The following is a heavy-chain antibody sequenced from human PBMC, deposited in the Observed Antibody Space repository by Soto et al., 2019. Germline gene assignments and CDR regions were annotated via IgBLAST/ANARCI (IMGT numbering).Heavy chain of an antibody. CDR1: GYTFTSYY. V-gene: IGHV1-18*01. Sequence: QVQLVQSGAEVKKPGASVKVSCKASGYTFTSYYISWVRKAPVQGLDWIGWISGYNGNTNYAQKLQGRVTMTTDTYTSTDYMELRGLRSDDTAVYYWARKGTPSLNWGQVTLVTVSS. D-gene: IGHD2-2*01. CDR2: ISGYNGNT. CDR3: ARKGTPSLN. J-gene: IGHJ4*02.